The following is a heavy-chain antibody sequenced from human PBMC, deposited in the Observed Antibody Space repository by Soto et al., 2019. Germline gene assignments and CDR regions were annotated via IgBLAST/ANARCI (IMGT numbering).Heavy chain of an antibody. J-gene: IGHJ5*02. V-gene: IGHV4-39*01. Sequence: SETLSLTCTVSGGSISSSSYYWGWIRQPPGKGLEWIGSIYYSGSTYYNPSLKSRVTISVDTSKNQFSLKLSSVTAADTAVYYCAREDYDILTGYLLTGGPWGQGNLVTVSS. D-gene: IGHD3-9*01. CDR1: GGSISSSSYY. CDR2: IYYSGST. CDR3: AREDYDILTGYLLTGGP.